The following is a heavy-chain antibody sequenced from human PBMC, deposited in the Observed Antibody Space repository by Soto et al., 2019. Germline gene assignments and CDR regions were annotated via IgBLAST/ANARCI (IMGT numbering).Heavy chain of an antibody. CDR3: ARQTPGYSSSWYRNYYYGMDV. V-gene: IGHV4-39*01. CDR2: IYYSGST. D-gene: IGHD6-13*01. CDR1: GGSISSSSYY. Sequence: SETLSLTCTVSGGSISSSSYYWGWIRQPPGKGLEWIGSIYYSGSTYYNPSLKSRVTISVDTSKNQFSLKLSSVTAADTAVYYCARQTPGYSSSWYRNYYYGMDVWGQGTTVTVSS. J-gene: IGHJ6*02.